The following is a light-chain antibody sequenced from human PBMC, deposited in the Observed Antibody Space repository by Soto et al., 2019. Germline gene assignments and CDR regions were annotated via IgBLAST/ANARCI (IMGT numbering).Light chain of an antibody. V-gene: IGLV4-69*01. Sequence: QPVLTQSPSASASLGASVKLTCTLSSGHSHYAIAWHQQHPEKGPRYLEKVNSDGSHNKGVGVPDRFSGSSSGAERYLTISGLQSDDEADYYCQTWDTGFSVVFGGGTEPAVL. CDR3: QTWDTGFSVV. J-gene: IGLJ2*01. CDR1: SGHSHYA. CDR2: VNSDGSH.